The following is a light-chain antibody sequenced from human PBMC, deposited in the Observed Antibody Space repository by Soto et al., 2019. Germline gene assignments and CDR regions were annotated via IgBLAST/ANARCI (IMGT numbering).Light chain of an antibody. CDR1: QSISRS. CDR3: QQYNGFSRT. V-gene: IGKV1-5*01. Sequence: DIHMTQSPSTLSACVGDRVTISFRASQSISRSLAWYQQKPGKAPKLLIYDASNLERGVSSRFSGSGSGTEFTLTISSLQPDDFATYYCQQYNGFSRTFGQGTKVDI. CDR2: DAS. J-gene: IGKJ1*01.